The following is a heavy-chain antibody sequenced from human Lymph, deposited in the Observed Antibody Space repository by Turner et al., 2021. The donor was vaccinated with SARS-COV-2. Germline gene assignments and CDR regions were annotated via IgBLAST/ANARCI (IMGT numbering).Heavy chain of an antibody. Sequence: EVQLVESGGGLIQPGGSLSLSCAASGFTVSYTYMTWVRQAPGKGLEWVSVIYSGGSTYYADSVKGRFTISRDSSKNTLYLQMNSLRAEDTAVYYCARDLMEVGGMDVWGQGTTVTVSS. CDR3: ARDLMEVGGMDV. CDR2: IYSGGST. V-gene: IGHV3-53*01. CDR1: GFTVSYTY. J-gene: IGHJ6*02. D-gene: IGHD3-3*01.